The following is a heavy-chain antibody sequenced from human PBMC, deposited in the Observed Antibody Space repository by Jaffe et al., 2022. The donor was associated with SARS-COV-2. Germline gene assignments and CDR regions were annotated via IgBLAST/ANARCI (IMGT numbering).Heavy chain of an antibody. J-gene: IGHJ6*02. V-gene: IGHV3-30*18. D-gene: IGHD4-17*01. CDR1: GFTFSSYG. CDR2: ISYDGSNK. CDR3: AKDRRGYGDPKTEYYYYYYGMDV. Sequence: QVQLVESGGGVVQPGRSLRLSCAASGFTFSSYGMHWVRQAPGKGLEWVAVISYDGSNKYYADSVKGRFTISRDNSKNTLYLQMNSLRAEDTAVYYCAKDRRGYGDPKTEYYYYYYGMDVWGQGTTVTVSS.